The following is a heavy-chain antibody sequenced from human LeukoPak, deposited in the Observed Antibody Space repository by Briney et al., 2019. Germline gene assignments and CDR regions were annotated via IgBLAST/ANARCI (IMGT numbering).Heavy chain of an antibody. CDR1: GGSISSYY. J-gene: IGHJ5*02. CDR3: AKGGSSWYNWFDP. CDR2: IYSSGST. D-gene: IGHD6-13*01. Sequence: PSETLSLTCTVSGGSISSYYWSWIRQSAGKGLEWIGRIYSSGSTNYNPSLKSRVTMSIDTSKNQCSLNLSSVTAADTAIYYCAKGGSSWYNWFDPWGQGTLVTVSS. V-gene: IGHV4-4*07.